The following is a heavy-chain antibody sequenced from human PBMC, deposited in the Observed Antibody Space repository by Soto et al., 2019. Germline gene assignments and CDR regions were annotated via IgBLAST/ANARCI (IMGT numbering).Heavy chain of an antibody. V-gene: IGHV1-18*01. CDR1: GYTFTIYG. Sequence: QVHLVQFGAEVKKPGASVKVSCKASGYTFTIYGISWVRQAPGQGLEWMGWISAYNGNTKYAQKIQGRVTMTTDTSTSTAYMELRSLRSDDTAVYYCARDASVGLNDYWGHGPLVTVSA. D-gene: IGHD1-26*01. CDR2: ISAYNGNT. CDR3: ARDASVGLNDY. J-gene: IGHJ4*01.